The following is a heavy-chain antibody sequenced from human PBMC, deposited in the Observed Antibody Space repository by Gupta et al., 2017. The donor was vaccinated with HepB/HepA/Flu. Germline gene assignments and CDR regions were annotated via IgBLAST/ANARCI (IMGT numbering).Heavy chain of an antibody. J-gene: IGHJ4*02. CDR2: ISSSGSTI. D-gene: IGHD3-10*01. CDR3: ARGRTILWFGELFGY. V-gene: IGHV3-48*03. CDR1: GFNFSSYE. Sequence: EVQLVESGGGLVQPGGSRSRSCAASGFNFSSYEMKWVPQAPGKGLEWFSYISSSGSTIYYADSVKGRFTISRDNAKNSLYLQMNSLRAEDTAVYYCARGRTILWFGELFGYWGQGTLVTVSS.